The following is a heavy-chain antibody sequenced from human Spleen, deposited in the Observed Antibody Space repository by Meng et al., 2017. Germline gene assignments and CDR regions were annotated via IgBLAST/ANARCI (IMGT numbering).Heavy chain of an antibody. CDR2: ISGSGRSI. V-gene: IGHV3-48*03. CDR3: ARDRLDYVDPDLPDAFDI. CDR1: GFTFSSYE. J-gene: IGHJ3*02. Sequence: GGSLRLSCAASGFTFSSYEMNWVRQPPGRGLEWVSYISGSGRSIYYADSVKGRFTISRDNAKNSLYLQMNSLRTEDTAIYYCARDRLDYVDPDLPDAFDIWGQGTMVTVSS. D-gene: IGHD4-17*01.